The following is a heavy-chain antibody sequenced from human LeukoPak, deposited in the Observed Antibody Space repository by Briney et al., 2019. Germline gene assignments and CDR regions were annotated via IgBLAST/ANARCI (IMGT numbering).Heavy chain of an antibody. CDR3: AKDTRSNYDILTGYYSN. V-gene: IGHV3-9*01. Sequence: GGSLRLSCAASGFTFDDYAMHWVRQAPGKGLEWVSGISWNSGSIGYADSVKGRFTISRDNAKNSLYLQMNSLRAEDTALYYCAKDTRSNYDILTGYYSNWGQGTLVTVSS. CDR2: ISWNSGSI. CDR1: GFTFDDYA. D-gene: IGHD3-9*01. J-gene: IGHJ4*02.